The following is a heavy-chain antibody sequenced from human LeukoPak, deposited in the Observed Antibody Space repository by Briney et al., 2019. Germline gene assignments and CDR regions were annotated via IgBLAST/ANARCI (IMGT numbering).Heavy chain of an antibody. CDR3: AKVDPHYSPSRIAVAGPLDY. Sequence: GGSLRLSCAASGFTFSSYAMSWVRQAPGKGLEWVSAISGSGGSTYYADSVKGRFTISRDNSKNTLYLQMNSLRAEDTAVYYCAKVDPHYSPSRIAVAGPLDYWGQGTLVTVSS. V-gene: IGHV3-23*01. J-gene: IGHJ4*02. D-gene: IGHD6-19*01. CDR2: ISGSGGST. CDR1: GFTFSSYA.